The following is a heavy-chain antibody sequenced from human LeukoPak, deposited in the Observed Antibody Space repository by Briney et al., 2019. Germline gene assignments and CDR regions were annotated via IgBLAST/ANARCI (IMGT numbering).Heavy chain of an antibody. CDR3: ARHREPGTRHAFDI. V-gene: IGHV4-59*08. D-gene: IGHD1-14*01. CDR2: IYYSGNT. J-gene: IGHJ3*02. Sequence: SETLSLTCTVSGGSINSSYWSWIRQPPGKGLEWIGYIYYSGNTNYTPSLKSRVAISVDTSNNQLSLKLSSVTAADTAVYYCARHREPGTRHAFDIWGQGTMVTVSS. CDR1: GGSINSSY.